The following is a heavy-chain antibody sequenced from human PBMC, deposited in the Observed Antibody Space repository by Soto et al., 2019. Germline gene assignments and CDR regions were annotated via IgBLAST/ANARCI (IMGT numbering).Heavy chain of an antibody. J-gene: IGHJ4*02. CDR1: GGTFSSYT. CDR2: IIPLLNIV. Sequence: GASVKVSCKAAGGTFSSYTITWVRQAPGQGLEWMGRIIPLLNIVNYAQKFQGRVTITADKSTSTAYMELSSLRSEDTAVYYCARSCSSTTCTKNNDYWGQGTLVTVSS. V-gene: IGHV1-69*02. CDR3: ARSCSSTTCTKNNDY. D-gene: IGHD2-2*01.